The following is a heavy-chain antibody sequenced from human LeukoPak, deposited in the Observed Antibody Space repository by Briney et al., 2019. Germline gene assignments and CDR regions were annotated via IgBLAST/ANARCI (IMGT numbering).Heavy chain of an antibody. CDR2: ISSGGSTI. D-gene: IGHD3-10*01. J-gene: IGHJ6*04. V-gene: IGHV3-48*03. CDR1: GFTFSTYE. CDR3: ARVLITMFRGTLDV. Sequence: GGSLRLSCAASGFTFSTYEMNWVRQAPGKGLEWVSYISSGGSTIYYADSVKGRFTISRDNAKNSLYLQMNSLRAEDTAVYYCARVLITMFRGTLDVWGKGTTVTISS.